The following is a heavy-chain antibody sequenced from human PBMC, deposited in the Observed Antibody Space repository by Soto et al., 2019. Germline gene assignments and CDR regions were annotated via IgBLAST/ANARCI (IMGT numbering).Heavy chain of an antibody. Sequence: SETLSLTCTVSGGSISSYYWSWIRQPPGKGLEWIGYIYYSGSTNYNPSLKSRVTISVDTSKNQFSLKLSSVTAADTAVYYCAATKAAASVGFDYWGQGTLVTVSS. CDR3: AATKAAASVGFDY. V-gene: IGHV4-59*01. CDR2: IYYSGST. CDR1: GGSISSYY. J-gene: IGHJ4*02. D-gene: IGHD2-15*01.